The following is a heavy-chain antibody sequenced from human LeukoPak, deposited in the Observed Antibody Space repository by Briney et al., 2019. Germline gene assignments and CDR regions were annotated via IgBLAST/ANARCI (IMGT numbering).Heavy chain of an antibody. CDR2: IIPIFGTA. CDR1: GGTFSSYA. CDR3: ARDSHSSGYYDYFDY. J-gene: IGHJ4*02. Sequence: SVKVSCKASGGTFSSYAISWVRQAPGQGLEWMGGIIPIFGTANYAQKFQGRVTITTDESTSTAYMELSSLRSEDAAVYYCARDSHSSGYYDYFDYWGQGTLVTVSS. D-gene: IGHD3-22*01. V-gene: IGHV1-69*05.